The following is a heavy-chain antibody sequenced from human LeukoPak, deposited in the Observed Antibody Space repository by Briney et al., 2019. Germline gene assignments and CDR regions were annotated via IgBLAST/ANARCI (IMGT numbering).Heavy chain of an antibody. CDR2: IDQYGRAK. CDR3: ARADSYGSILDY. CDR1: GFTFSNYW. V-gene: IGHV3-7*04. D-gene: IGHD5-18*01. J-gene: IGHJ4*02. Sequence: GGSLRLSCAASGFTFSNYWMSWVRQAPGKGLEWVASIDQYGRAKYYVDSVRGRFTFSRDNTKNSLHLQMNSLRAEDTAVYYCARADSYGSILDYWGQGTQVIDSS.